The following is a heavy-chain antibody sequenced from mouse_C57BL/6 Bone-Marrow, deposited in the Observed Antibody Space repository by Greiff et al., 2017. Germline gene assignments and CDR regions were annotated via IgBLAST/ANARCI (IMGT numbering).Heavy chain of an antibody. V-gene: IGHV1-59*01. J-gene: IGHJ1*03. D-gene: IGHD1-1*01. CDR1: GYTFTSYW. CDR3: ARSTHYYGSSYGDWYFDV. Sequence: QVQLQQPGAELVRPGTSVKLSCKASGYTFTSYWMHWVKQRPGQGLEWIGVIDPSDSYTNYNQKFKGKATLTVDTSSSTAYMQLSSLTSEDSAVYYCARSTHYYGSSYGDWYFDVWGTGTTVTVSS. CDR2: IDPSDSYT.